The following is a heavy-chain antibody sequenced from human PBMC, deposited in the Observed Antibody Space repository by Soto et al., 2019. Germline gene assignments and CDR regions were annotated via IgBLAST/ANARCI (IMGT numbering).Heavy chain of an antibody. CDR1: GFSLSTSGMR. D-gene: IGHD6-19*01. V-gene: IGHV2-70*04. CDR3: ARSTYSSGWFGAFDI. J-gene: IGHJ3*02. CDR2: SDWDDDK. Sequence: SGPTLVNPTQTLTLTCTFSGFSLSTSGMRVSWIRQPPGKALEWLARSDWDDDKFYSTTLKTRLTISKDTSKNQVVLTMTNMDPVDTATYYCARSTYSSGWFGAFDIWGQGTMVTVSS.